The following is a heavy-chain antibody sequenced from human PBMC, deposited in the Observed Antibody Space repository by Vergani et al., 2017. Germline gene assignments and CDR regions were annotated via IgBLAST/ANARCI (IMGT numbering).Heavy chain of an antibody. CDR2: IIPIFGTA. V-gene: IGHV1-69*01. J-gene: IGHJ5*02. Sequence: QVQLVQSGAEVKKPGASVKVSCKASGYTFTGYYMHWVRQAPGQGLEWMGGIIPIFGTANYAQKFQGRVTITADESTSTAYMELSSLRSEDTAVYYCARDRRPNWFDPWGQGTLVTVSS. CDR3: ARDRRPNWFDP. CDR1: GYTFTGYY.